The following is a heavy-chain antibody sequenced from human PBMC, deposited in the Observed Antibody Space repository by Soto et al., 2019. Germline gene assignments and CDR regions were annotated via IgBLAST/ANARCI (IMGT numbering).Heavy chain of an antibody. CDR2: NIGDGSTT. CDR1: GFTLNNYA. V-gene: IGHV3-23*01. CDR3: ARGKGLTVSSTNY. D-gene: IGHD2-2*01. Sequence: DVQVLESGGGLVQPGGSLRLSCAASGFTLNNYAMNWDRQAPGKGQEWVSGNIGDGSTTYYADSVKGRFTISRDNSKNTLFLQMTSLRAEDTAVYYCARGKGLTVSSTNYWGQGALVTVSS. J-gene: IGHJ4*02.